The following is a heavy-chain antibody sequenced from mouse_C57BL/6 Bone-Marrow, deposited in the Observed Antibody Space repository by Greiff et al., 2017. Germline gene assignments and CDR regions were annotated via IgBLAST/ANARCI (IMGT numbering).Heavy chain of an antibody. CDR3: TTRSFYGYGWYFDV. V-gene: IGHV14-4*01. Sequence: VHVKQSGAELVRPGASVKLSCTASGFNIKDDYMHWVKQRPEQGLEWIGWIDPENGDTEYASKFQGKATITADPSSNTAYLQLSSLTSEDTAVDYGTTRSFYGYGWYFDVWGTGTTVTVSS. CDR1: GFNIKDDY. CDR2: IDPENGDT. D-gene: IGHD2-9*01. J-gene: IGHJ1*03.